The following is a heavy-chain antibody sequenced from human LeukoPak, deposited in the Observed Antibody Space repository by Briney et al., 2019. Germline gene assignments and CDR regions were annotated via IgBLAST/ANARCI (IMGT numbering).Heavy chain of an antibody. CDR2: INHRGST. Sequence: PSETLSLTCAVYGESLSKYYWTWIRQSPRKGLEWIGEINHRGSTNLNPSLKSRITLSVDTSKHQFSLKLTSVTAADAAVYYCASSVGSTDYWGQGTLVTVSS. D-gene: IGHD1-26*01. CDR1: GESLSKYY. V-gene: IGHV4-34*01. CDR3: ASSVGSTDY. J-gene: IGHJ4*02.